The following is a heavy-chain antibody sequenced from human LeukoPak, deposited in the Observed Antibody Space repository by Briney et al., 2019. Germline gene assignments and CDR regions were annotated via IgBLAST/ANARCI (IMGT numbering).Heavy chain of an antibody. CDR1: GYTFTGYF. Sequence: ASVKVSCKASGYTFTGYFIHWVRQAPGQGLEWMGWINPNSGGTNYAQKFQGRVTMTRDTSISTAYMELSRLRSDDTAVYYCARVVATILYYFDYWGQGTLVTVSS. D-gene: IGHD5-24*01. J-gene: IGHJ4*02. V-gene: IGHV1-2*02. CDR3: ARVVATILYYFDY. CDR2: INPNSGGT.